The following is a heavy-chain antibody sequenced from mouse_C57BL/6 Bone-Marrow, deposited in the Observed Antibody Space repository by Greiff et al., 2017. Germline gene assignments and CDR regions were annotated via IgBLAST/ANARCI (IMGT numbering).Heavy chain of an antibody. Sequence: KLMESGGGLVQPGGSLKLSCAASGFTFSDYYMYWVRQTPEKRLEWVAYISNGGGSTYYPDTVKGRFTISRDNAKNTLYLQMSRLKSEDTAMYYCARDYYGSSDYWGQGTTLTVSS. V-gene: IGHV5-12*01. CDR3: ARDYYGSSDY. J-gene: IGHJ2*01. CDR1: GFTFSDYY. CDR2: ISNGGGST. D-gene: IGHD1-1*01.